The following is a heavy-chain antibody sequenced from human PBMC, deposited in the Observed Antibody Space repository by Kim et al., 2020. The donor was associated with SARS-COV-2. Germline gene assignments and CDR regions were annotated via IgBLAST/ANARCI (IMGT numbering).Heavy chain of an antibody. D-gene: IGHD2-15*01. V-gene: IGHV1-69*13. CDR1: GGTFSSYA. CDR2: IIPIFGTA. CDR3: AREKADCSGGSCYFDY. Sequence: SVKVSCKASGGTFSSYAISWVRQAPGQGLEWMGGIIPIFGTANYAQKFQGRVTITADESMSTAYMELSSLRSEDTAVYYCAREKADCSGGSCYFDYWGQGTLVTVSS. J-gene: IGHJ4*02.